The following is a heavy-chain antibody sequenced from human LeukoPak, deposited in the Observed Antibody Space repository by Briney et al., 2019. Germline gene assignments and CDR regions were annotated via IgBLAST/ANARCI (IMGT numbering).Heavy chain of an antibody. CDR3: AIDGAGFDT. CDR1: GFTFNDYY. J-gene: IGHJ5*02. V-gene: IGHV3-11*01. Sequence: GGSLRLSCAASGFTFNDYYMSWIRQAPGKGLEWLSYINIGGTNTHYADSVKGRFTISRDNAKKSLYLEMNNLRAEDTAVYYRAIDGAGFDTWGQGVLVTVSS. CDR2: INIGGTNT.